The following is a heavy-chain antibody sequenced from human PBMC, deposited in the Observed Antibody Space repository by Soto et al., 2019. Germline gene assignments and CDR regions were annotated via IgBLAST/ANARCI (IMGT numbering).Heavy chain of an antibody. V-gene: IGHV1-69*01. Sequence: QVQLVQSGPEVKKPGSSVKVSCKSSGGTFTTYTFSWVRQAPGQGLEWMAGIIPIFGASKSAQKYQDRVAITPAESTRTIYMDLSSMRSDDPTVYYCARDGDVNSFAYWGHGTLVTFTA. CDR2: IIPIFGAS. J-gene: IGHJ4*01. CDR3: ARDGDVNSFAY. CDR1: GGTFTTYT. D-gene: IGHD7-27*01.